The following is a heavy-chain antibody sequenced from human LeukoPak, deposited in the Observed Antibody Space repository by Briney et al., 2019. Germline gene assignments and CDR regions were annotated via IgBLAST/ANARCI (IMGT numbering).Heavy chain of an antibody. CDR1: GGSISSGGYY. V-gene: IGHV4-31*03. Sequence: SQTLSLTCTVSGGSISSGGYYWSWIRQHPGKGLEWIGYIYYSGSTYYNPSLKSRVTISVDTSKNQFSLKLSSVTAADTAVYYCARDRRYCSGGSCYSSGMDVWGQGTTVTVSS. J-gene: IGHJ6*02. D-gene: IGHD2-15*01. CDR3: ARDRRYCSGGSCYSSGMDV. CDR2: IYYSGST.